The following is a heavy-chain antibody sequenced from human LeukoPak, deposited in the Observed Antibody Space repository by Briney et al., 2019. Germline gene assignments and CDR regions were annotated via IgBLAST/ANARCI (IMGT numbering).Heavy chain of an antibody. Sequence: PSETLSLTCTVSGGSISSENYYWTWIRQPPGKGLEWIGYISHTGGTYYNSSLLSRVTISVDRSKNQFFLTLGSVTAADTAVYLCARVHIAVGPAARKDALDFWGQGTAVTVSS. D-gene: IGHD2-2*01. CDR3: ARVHIAVGPAARKDALDF. CDR2: ISHTGGT. V-gene: IGHV4-30-2*01. CDR1: GGSISSENYY. J-gene: IGHJ3*01.